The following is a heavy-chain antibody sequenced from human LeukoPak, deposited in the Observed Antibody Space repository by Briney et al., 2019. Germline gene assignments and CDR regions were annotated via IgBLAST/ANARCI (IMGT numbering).Heavy chain of an antibody. CDR2: IYYSGST. CDR3: ARELVITPYFDY. D-gene: IGHD3-22*01. Sequence: PSETLSLTCTVSGGSISSSSYYWGWIRQPPGKGLEWIGSIYYSGSTYYNPSLKSRVTISVDRSENQFSLKLSSVTAADTAVYYCARELVITPYFDYWGQGTLVTVSS. J-gene: IGHJ4*02. CDR1: GGSISSSSYY. V-gene: IGHV4-39*07.